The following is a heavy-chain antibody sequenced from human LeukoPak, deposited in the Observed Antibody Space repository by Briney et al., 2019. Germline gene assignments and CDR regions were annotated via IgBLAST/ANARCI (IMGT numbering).Heavy chain of an antibody. CDR3: AKDWGRIAAAAPPPFHY. CDR1: GFTFDDYA. Sequence: GGSLRLSCAASGFTFDDYAMHWVRQALGKGLEWVSGISWNSGSIGYADSVKGRFTISRDNSKNTLYLQMNSLRAEDTAVYYCAKDWGRIAAAAPPPFHYWGQGTLVTVSS. CDR2: ISWNSGSI. D-gene: IGHD6-13*01. J-gene: IGHJ4*02. V-gene: IGHV3-9*01.